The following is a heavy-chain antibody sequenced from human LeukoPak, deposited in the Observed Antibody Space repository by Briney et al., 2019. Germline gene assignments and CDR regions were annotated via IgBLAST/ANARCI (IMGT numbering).Heavy chain of an antibody. Sequence: GGSLRLSCAASGFTFSSYWMSWVRQAPGKGLEWVANIKQDGSEKYYVDSVKGRFTISRDNAKNSLYLQMNSLRAEDTAVYYCAKDPYDILTGYPDYWGQGTLVTVSS. D-gene: IGHD3-9*01. CDR1: GFTFSSYW. CDR2: IKQDGSEK. CDR3: AKDPYDILTGYPDY. J-gene: IGHJ4*02. V-gene: IGHV3-7*03.